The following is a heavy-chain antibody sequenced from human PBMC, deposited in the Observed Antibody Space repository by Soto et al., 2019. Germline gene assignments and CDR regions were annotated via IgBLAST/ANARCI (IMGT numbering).Heavy chain of an antibody. V-gene: IGHV1-69*01. D-gene: IGHD5-18*01. CDR1: GGIFTNNA. Sequence: QVQVVQSVAEVKKPGSSVKVSCKVSGGIFTNNAISWVRQAPGQGLEWLGGVIPLFDTAYYAQIFRGRLMISADGATTTDYMALSGLTSADTAVYFCATGGHNDGYNFYHGMDVWGQGTTVTV. J-gene: IGHJ6*02. CDR2: VIPLFDTA. CDR3: ATGGHNDGYNFYHGMDV.